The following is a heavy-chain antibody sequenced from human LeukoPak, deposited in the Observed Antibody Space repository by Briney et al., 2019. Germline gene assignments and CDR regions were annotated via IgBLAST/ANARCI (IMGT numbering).Heavy chain of an antibody. V-gene: IGHV4-4*07. CDR3: ARGTEYSSYWFDP. CDR1: GGSISGYY. J-gene: IGHJ5*02. D-gene: IGHD6-6*01. CDR2: IYTSGST. Sequence: SETLSLTCTVSGGSISGYYWSWIRQPSGKGLEWIGRIYTSGSTNYNPSLKSRVTMSVDTSKNQFSLKVSSETAADTAVYYCARGTEYSSYWFDPWGQGTLVTVSS.